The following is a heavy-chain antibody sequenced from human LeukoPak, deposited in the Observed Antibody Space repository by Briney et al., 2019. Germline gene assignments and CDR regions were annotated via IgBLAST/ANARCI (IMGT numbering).Heavy chain of an antibody. D-gene: IGHD3-10*01. Sequence: SETLSLTCTVSGGSISSSTYYWGWIRQPPGQGLEWIGSIYYSGSTYYNPSLNSRVTISVDTSKNQFSLKLSSVTASDTAVYYCARRPLRYGSGSYYRSWGQGTLVTVSS. J-gene: IGHJ5*02. V-gene: IGHV4-39*01. CDR3: ARRPLRYGSGSYYRS. CDR1: GGSISSSTYY. CDR2: IYYSGST.